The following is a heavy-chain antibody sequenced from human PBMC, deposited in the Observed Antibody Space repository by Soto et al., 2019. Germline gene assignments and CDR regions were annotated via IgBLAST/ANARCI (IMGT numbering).Heavy chain of an antibody. CDR1: GGTFSSYA. D-gene: IGHD2-8*02. Sequence: ASVKVSCKASGGTFSSYASSWVRQAPGQGLEWMGGIIPIFGTANYAQKFQGRVTITADVSTSTAYMELSSLRSEDTAVYYCARDLVAHAFDIWGQGTMVTVSS. CDR3: ARDLVAHAFDI. V-gene: IGHV1-69*13. CDR2: IIPIFGTA. J-gene: IGHJ3*02.